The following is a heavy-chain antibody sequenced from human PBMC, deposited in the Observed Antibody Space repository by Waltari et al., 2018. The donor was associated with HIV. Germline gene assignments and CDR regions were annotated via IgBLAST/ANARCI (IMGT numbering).Heavy chain of an antibody. CDR3: VRNEVWQRFHYFEH. V-gene: IGHV3-74*01. Sequence: VQLVESGGGLVPPGGSLRLSCVAPGFNLLEFWMHGVRQVPGKGPLWVSRLTKDGRNAIYAHSVKGRFTISRDIAKNTLYLELRRVGVEDSGVYYCVRNEVWQRFHYFEHWGQGTLVTVSS. D-gene: IGHD3-16*01. CDR1: GFNLLEFW. CDR2: LTKDGRNA. J-gene: IGHJ1*01.